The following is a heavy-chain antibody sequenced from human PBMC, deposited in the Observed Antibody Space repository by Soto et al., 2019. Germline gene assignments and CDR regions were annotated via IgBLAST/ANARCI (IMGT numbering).Heavy chain of an antibody. Sequence: GGSLRLSCAASGFTFSSYALTWVRQAPGKGLEWVSAISGSSTITYYADSVKGRFTISRDNSKNTLYLQMNSLRAEDTAVYYCAKTLVAGGPYYFDYWGQGTLVTAPQ. CDR3: AKTLVAGGPYYFDY. CDR1: GFTFSSYA. D-gene: IGHD6-19*01. V-gene: IGHV3-23*01. J-gene: IGHJ4*02. CDR2: ISGSSTIT.